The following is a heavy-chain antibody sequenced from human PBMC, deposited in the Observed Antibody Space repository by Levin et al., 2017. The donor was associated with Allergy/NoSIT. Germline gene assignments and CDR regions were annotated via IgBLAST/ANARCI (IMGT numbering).Heavy chain of an antibody. Sequence: PGGSLRLSCVASGFTFDDYGMHWVRQVPGKGLEWVSGINWNSRMIDYAESVKGRFTISRDNAEDTLYLQMSSLRPEDTALYYCVKDLGWHGKRLAPDYWGQGTLVTVSS. CDR2: INWNSRMI. J-gene: IGHJ4*02. V-gene: IGHV3-9*01. D-gene: IGHD1-1*01. CDR3: VKDLGWHGKRLAPDY. CDR1: GFTFDDYG.